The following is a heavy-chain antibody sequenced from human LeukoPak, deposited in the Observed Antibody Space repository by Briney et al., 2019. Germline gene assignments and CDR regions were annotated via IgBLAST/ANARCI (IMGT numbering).Heavy chain of an antibody. CDR1: GFTISRDW. D-gene: IGHD1-26*01. CDR2: IKQDGSEK. CDR3: ARSNTWELPEFDY. J-gene: IGHJ4*02. V-gene: IGHV3-7*01. Sequence: PGGSLRLSCAVSGFTISRDWMSWVRQAPGKGLEWVANIKQDGSEKNYVDSVKGRFTISRDNAKNSLYLQMNSLRAEDTAVYYCARSNTWELPEFDYWGQGTLVTVSS.